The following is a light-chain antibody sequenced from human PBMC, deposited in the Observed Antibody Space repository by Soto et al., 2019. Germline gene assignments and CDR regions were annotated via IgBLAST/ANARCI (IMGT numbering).Light chain of an antibody. Sequence: VMTQSPATLSVSPGERAALSCRASQSVSSNLAWYQQKPGQAPRLLIYHASTRATAVPARFTASGSGTDFTLTISRLAPEDFAVYYCQHYDSLPHTFGQGTKLVS. CDR2: HAS. CDR1: QSVSSN. V-gene: IGKV3-15*01. J-gene: IGKJ2*01. CDR3: QHYDSLPHT.